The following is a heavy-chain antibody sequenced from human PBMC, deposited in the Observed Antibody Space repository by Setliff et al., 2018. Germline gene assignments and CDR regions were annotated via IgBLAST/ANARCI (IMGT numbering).Heavy chain of an antibody. V-gene: IGHV4-61*09. Sequence: TLSLTCTVSGGSISSGSNYWSWIRQPAGRGLEWIGHIDPSGNTNYHPSLKSRVTISGDTSKNQFSLKLTSVTAADTAVYFCARSLGSGSYYDSRPFYSDYWGQGTLVTVSS. CDR3: ARSLGSGSYYDSRPFYSDY. CDR1: GGSISSGSNY. D-gene: IGHD3-10*01. CDR2: IDPSGNT. J-gene: IGHJ4*02.